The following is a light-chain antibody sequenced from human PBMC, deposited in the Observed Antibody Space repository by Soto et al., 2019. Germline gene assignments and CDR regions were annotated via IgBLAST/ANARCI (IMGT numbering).Light chain of an antibody. CDR1: SSDVGRYNY. Sequence: QSALTQPRSVSGSPGQSVTISCTGTSSDVGRYNYVSWYQQHPGKAPKLMIYDITERPSGVPDRFSASKSGNTASLTISGLQAEDEADYYCCSYAGSYTFVFGGGTKVTVL. CDR3: CSYAGSYTFV. J-gene: IGLJ2*01. V-gene: IGLV2-11*01. CDR2: DIT.